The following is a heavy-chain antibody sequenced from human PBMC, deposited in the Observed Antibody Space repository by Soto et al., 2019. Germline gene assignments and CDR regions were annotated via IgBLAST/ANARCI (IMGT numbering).Heavy chain of an antibody. Sequence: QVQLVESGGGVVQPGRSLRLSCAASGFTFSSYAMHWVRQAPGKGLEWVAVISYDGSNKYYAYSVKGRFTISRDNSKNTLYLQMNSLRAEDTAVYYRARDIGGGVGALDYWGQGTLVTVSS. CDR2: ISYDGSNK. J-gene: IGHJ4*02. CDR1: GFTFSSYA. V-gene: IGHV3-30-3*01. CDR3: ARDIGGGVGALDY. D-gene: IGHD1-26*01.